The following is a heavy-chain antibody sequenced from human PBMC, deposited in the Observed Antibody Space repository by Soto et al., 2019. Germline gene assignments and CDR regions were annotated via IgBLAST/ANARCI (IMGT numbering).Heavy chain of an antibody. D-gene: IGHD4-4*01. V-gene: IGHV4-34*01. CDR2: INHSGST. J-gene: IGHJ4*02. Sequence: QVQLQQWGAGLLKPSETLSLTCAVYGGSFSGYYWSWIRQPPGKGLEWIGEINHSGSTNYNPSLKSRVTIPVDTSKNQFSLKLSSVTAADTAVYYCARGHVTTTKCKVVSGRHDFDYWGQGTLVTVSS. CDR3: ARGHVTTTKCKVVSGRHDFDY. CDR1: GGSFSGYY.